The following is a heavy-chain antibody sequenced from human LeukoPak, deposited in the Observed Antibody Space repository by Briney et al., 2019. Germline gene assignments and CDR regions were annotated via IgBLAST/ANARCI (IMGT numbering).Heavy chain of an antibody. CDR3: ARDWIMVRGVIGTTYYFDY. CDR1: GGSISSYY. D-gene: IGHD3-10*01. V-gene: IGHV4-4*07. Sequence: SETLSLTCTVSGGSISSYYWSWIRQPAGQGLEWIGRIYTSGSTNYNPYLKSRVTMSVDTSKNQFSLNLSSVTAADTAVYYRARDWIMVRGVIGTTYYFDYWGQGTLVTVSS. CDR2: IYTSGST. J-gene: IGHJ4*02.